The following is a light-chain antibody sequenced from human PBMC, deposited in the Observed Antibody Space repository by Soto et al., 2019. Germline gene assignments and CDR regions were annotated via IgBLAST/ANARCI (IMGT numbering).Light chain of an antibody. Sequence: QSALTQPRSVSGSPGQSVSISCTGTTSDVGSYNYVSWYQQHPGKAPRLMIYDVRKRPSGVPDRFSGSKSGNTASLTISGLRAEDEADYYCCSYAGSDVWVFGGGTKLTGL. CDR1: TSDVGSYNY. CDR2: DVR. V-gene: IGLV2-11*01. CDR3: CSYAGSDVWV. J-gene: IGLJ3*02.